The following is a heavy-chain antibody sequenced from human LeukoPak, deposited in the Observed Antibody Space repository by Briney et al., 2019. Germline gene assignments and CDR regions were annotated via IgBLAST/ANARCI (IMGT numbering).Heavy chain of an antibody. CDR3: ARGGGSSSSGPYYFDY. CDR2: MDPNSGNT. J-gene: IGHJ4*02. Sequence: GASVKVSCKASGYTFTSYDINWVRQATGQGLEWMGWMDPNSGNTGYAQKFQGRVTITRNTSISTAYMELSSLRSEDTAVYYCARGGGSSSSGPYYFDYWGQGTLVTVSS. V-gene: IGHV1-8*03. D-gene: IGHD6-6*01. CDR1: GYTFTSYD.